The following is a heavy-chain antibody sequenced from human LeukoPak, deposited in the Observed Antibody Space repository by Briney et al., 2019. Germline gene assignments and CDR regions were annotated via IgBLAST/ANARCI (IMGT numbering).Heavy chain of an antibody. CDR1: GFTFDDYA. V-gene: IGHV3-9*01. D-gene: IGHD5-12*01. J-gene: IGHJ4*02. CDR3: AKPRGHLIVATIFDY. CDR2: ISWNSGSI. Sequence: PGGSLRLSCAASGFTFDDYAMHWVRQAPGKGLEWVSGISWNSGSIGYADSVKGRFTISRDNAKNSLYLQMNSLRAEDTALYYCAKPRGHLIVATIFDYWGQGTLVTVSS.